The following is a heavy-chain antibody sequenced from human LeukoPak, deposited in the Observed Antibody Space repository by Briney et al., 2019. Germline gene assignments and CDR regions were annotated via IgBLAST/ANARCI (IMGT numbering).Heavy chain of an antibody. Sequence: ASVKVSCKASGYTFTSYDINWVRQATGQGLEWMGWMNPNSGNTGYAQKFQGRVTITRNTSIRPAYMELSSLTSEPPAVSFRARGPFLYYYGSGSYGSNFDYWGQGTLVTVSS. CDR1: GYTFTSYD. D-gene: IGHD3-10*01. CDR3: ARGPFLYYYGSGSYGSNFDY. J-gene: IGHJ4*02. CDR2: MNPNSGNT. V-gene: IGHV1-8*03.